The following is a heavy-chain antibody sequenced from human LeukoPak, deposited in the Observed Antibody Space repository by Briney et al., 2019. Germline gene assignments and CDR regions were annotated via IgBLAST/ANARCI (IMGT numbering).Heavy chain of an antibody. J-gene: IGHJ4*02. CDR1: GGSISSTNW. Sequence: PSGTLSLTCSVSGGSISSTNWWSWVRQPPGKGLEWIGETSHRGSTNYNPSLKSQVTISVDRSKNQFSLKLSSVTAADTAVYYCARNAAHEYYFDYWGQGTLVTVSS. CDR3: ARNAAHEYYFDY. D-gene: IGHD2-15*01. V-gene: IGHV4-4*02. CDR2: TSHRGST.